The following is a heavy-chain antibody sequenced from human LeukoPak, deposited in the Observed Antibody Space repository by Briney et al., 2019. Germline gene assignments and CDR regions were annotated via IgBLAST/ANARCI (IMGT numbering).Heavy chain of an antibody. CDR2: ISWNSSSI. V-gene: IGHV3-9*01. Sequence: GGSLRLFCAASGFTFDDYAMHWVRQAPGKGLVWVSGISWNSSSIGYADSVKGRFTISRDNAKNSLHLQMNSLRAEDTALYYCATDIVPTNHLGAFDIWGQGTMVTVSS. CDR3: ATDIVPTNHLGAFDI. J-gene: IGHJ3*02. D-gene: IGHD5-12*01. CDR1: GFTFDDYA.